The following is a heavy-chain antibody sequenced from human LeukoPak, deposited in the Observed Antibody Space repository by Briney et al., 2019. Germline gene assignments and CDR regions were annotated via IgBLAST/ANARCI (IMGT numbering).Heavy chain of an antibody. V-gene: IGHV3-30*02. D-gene: IGHD4-23*01. Sequence: RPGGSLRLSCAASGFTFNNFGMHWVRQAPGKGLEWVSFIGYEGVHKYYADSVKGRFTISKDNSKATLYLQMNSLRPEDTAVYYCAKDLHGGYSSDYWGQGTLVTVSS. J-gene: IGHJ4*02. CDR3: AKDLHGGYSSDY. CDR1: GFTFNNFG. CDR2: IGYEGVHK.